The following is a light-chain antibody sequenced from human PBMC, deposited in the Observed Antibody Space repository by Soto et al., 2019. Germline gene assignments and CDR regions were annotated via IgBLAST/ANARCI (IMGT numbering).Light chain of an antibody. J-gene: IGKJ3*01. CDR2: GAS. V-gene: IGKV3-20*01. Sequence: EIVLTQSPGTLSLSPGERATLSCRASQSISSNYLAWYQQKPGQAPRLLIYGASFRAPGIPDRFSGSGSGTDFTLTISRLEPEGFGVYYCQQYGRSPPGFTFGPGTKVDIK. CDR3: QQYGRSPPGFT. CDR1: QSISSNY.